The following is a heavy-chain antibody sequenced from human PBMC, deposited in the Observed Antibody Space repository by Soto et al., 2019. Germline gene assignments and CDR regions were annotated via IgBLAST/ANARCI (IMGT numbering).Heavy chain of an antibody. Sequence: PSQTLSLASAVYGGSFSGYYWSWIRQPPGKGLEWIGEINHSGSTNYNPSLKSRVTISVDTSKNQFSLKLSSVTAADTAVYYCASTGYSSSWSQPDFDYWGQGTLVTVSS. CDR1: GGSFSGYY. D-gene: IGHD6-13*01. J-gene: IGHJ4*02. CDR3: ASTGYSSSWSQPDFDY. V-gene: IGHV4-34*01. CDR2: INHSGST.